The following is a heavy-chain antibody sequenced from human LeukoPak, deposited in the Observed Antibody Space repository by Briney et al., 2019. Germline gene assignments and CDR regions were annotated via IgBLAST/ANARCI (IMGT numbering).Heavy chain of an antibody. J-gene: IGHJ4*02. Sequence: GGSLRLSCAASGFTFSSYGMHWVRQAPGKGLEWVAVIWYDGSNKYYADSVKGRFTISRDNSKNTLYLQMNSLRAEDTAVYYCARDSRELYYFDYWGQGTLVTVSS. CDR2: IWYDGSNK. CDR1: GFTFSSYG. CDR3: ARDSRELYYFDY. D-gene: IGHD1-26*01. V-gene: IGHV3-33*08.